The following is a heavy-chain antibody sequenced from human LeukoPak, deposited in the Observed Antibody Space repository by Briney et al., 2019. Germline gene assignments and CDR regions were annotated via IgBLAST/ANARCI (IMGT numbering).Heavy chain of an antibody. CDR1: GGTFISYA. CDR3: AAGQGGVYSGYDTNFDY. CDR2: SIPIFGTA. D-gene: IGHD5-12*01. Sequence: SVKVSCKAAGGTFISYAISWVRQAPGRGLEWRGGSIPIFGTAKYAQKFQGRVTITADESTSTAYMELSSLRSEDTAVYYCAAGQGGVYSGYDTNFDYWGQGTLVTVSS. V-gene: IGHV1-69*13. J-gene: IGHJ4*02.